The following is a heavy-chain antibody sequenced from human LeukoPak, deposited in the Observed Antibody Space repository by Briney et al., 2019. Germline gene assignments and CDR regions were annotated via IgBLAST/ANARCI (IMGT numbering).Heavy chain of an antibody. Sequence: SETLSLTCTVSGGSISSYYWSWIRQPAGKGLEWIGRIYTSGSTNYNPSLKSRVTMSVDTSKSQFSLKLSSVTAADTAVYYCATHERTMVRGVTTYYFDYWGQGTLVTVSS. CDR1: GGSISSYY. D-gene: IGHD3-10*01. J-gene: IGHJ4*02. CDR2: IYTSGST. CDR3: ATHERTMVRGVTTYYFDY. V-gene: IGHV4-4*07.